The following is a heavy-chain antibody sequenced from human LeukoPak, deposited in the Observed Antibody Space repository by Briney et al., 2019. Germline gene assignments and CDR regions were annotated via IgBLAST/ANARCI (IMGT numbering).Heavy chain of an antibody. D-gene: IGHD5-18*01. V-gene: IGHV1-3*01. CDR2: INAGNGNA. J-gene: IGHJ4*02. Sequence: ASVKVSCKASGYTFTSYAMHWVRQAPGQRLEWMGWINAGNGNAKYSQKFQGRVTITRDTSASTAYMELSSLRSEDTAVYYCARVPRRIQLWPGSGSLDYWGQGTLVTVSS. CDR3: ARVPRRIQLWPGSGSLDY. CDR1: GYTFTSYA.